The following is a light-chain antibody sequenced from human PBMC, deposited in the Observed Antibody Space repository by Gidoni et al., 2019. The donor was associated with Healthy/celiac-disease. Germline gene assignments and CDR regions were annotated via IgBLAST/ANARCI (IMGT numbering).Light chain of an antibody. Sequence: QSALTQPPSASGSPGQSVTISCTGTSSAVGGYNYVSWYQQHPGKAPKLMIYEVSKRPSGVPDRFFGSKSGNTASLTVSGLQAEDEADYYCSSYAGSNNWGVFGGGTKLTVL. CDR1: SSAVGGYNY. J-gene: IGLJ2*01. V-gene: IGLV2-8*01. CDR3: SSYAGSNNWGV. CDR2: EVS.